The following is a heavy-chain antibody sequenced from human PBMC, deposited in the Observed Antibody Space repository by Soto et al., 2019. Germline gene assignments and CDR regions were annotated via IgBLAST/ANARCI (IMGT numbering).Heavy chain of an antibody. CDR1: GLTFDNYA. CDR3: AKDTGPN. CDR2: ISWNSNTI. Sequence: GGSLRLSCAASGLTFDNYAMHWVRQAPGKGLEWVSGISWNSNTIAYADSVKGCFTISRDNAKNSLYLQMNSLRAEDTAFYYCAKDTGPNWGQGTLVTVSS. V-gene: IGHV3-9*01. J-gene: IGHJ4*02.